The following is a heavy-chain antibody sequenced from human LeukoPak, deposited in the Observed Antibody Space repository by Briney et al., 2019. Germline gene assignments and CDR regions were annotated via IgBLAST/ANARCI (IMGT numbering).Heavy chain of an antibody. V-gene: IGHV4-38-2*02. J-gene: IGHJ4*02. D-gene: IGHD2-2*01. CDR2: IYHSGST. Sequence: PSETLSLTCTVSGYSISSGYYWGWIRQPPGKGLESIGSIYHSGSTYYNPSLKSRVTISVDTSKNQFSLKLSSVTAADTAVYYCAREEVVVVPAAMLADYFDYWGQGTLVTVSS. CDR3: AREEVVVVPAAMLADYFDY. CDR1: GYSISSGYY.